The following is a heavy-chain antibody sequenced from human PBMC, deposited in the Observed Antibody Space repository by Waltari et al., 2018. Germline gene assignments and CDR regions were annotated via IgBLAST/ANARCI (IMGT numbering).Heavy chain of an antibody. CDR1: GGSISSYY. D-gene: IGHD6-13*01. J-gene: IGHJ4*02. Sequence: QVQLQESGPGLVKPSETLSLTCTVSGGSISSYYWSWIRQPPGKGLEWIGYIYYSGSTNYNPSLKSRVTISVDTSKNQFSMKLSSVTAADTAVYYCARGYSSSWPDYWGQGTLVTVSS. V-gene: IGHV4-59*01. CDR2: IYYSGST. CDR3: ARGYSSSWPDY.